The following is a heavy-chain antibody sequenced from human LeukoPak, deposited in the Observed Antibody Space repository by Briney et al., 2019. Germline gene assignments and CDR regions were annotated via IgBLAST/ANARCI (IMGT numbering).Heavy chain of an antibody. CDR1: GGSISSYY. J-gene: IGHJ5*02. CDR3: ARLYGGYCSGGGCYSGANWFDP. Sequence: SETLSLTCTVSGGSISSYYWSWIRQPPGKGLEWIGYIYYSGSTNYNPSLKSRVTISVDTSKNQFSLKLSSVTAADTAVYYCARLYGGYCSGGGCYSGANWFDPWGQGTLVTVSS. V-gene: IGHV4-59*08. CDR2: IYYSGST. D-gene: IGHD2-15*01.